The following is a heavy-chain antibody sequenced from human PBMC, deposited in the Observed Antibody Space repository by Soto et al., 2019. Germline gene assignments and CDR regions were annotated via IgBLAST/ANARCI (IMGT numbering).Heavy chain of an antibody. CDR1: GYTFTSYG. D-gene: IGHD5-12*01. CDR3: ARGPPLWGVGSIVARIIRSWFDS. CDR2: ISAYNGNT. Sequence: GASVKVSCKASGYTFTSYGISWVRQAPGQGLEWMGWISAYNGNTNYAQKLQGRVTMTTDTSTSTAYMALRSLRSDATAVYYCARGPPLWGVGSIVARIIRSWFDSGGPRTLVTV. V-gene: IGHV1-18*01. J-gene: IGHJ5*01.